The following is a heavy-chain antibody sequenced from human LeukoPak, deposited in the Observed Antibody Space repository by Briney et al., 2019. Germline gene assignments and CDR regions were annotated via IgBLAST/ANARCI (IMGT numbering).Heavy chain of an antibody. CDR3: ARERGGSSSSGRVNFDY. D-gene: IGHD6-6*01. J-gene: IGHJ4*02. CDR1: GYSFTSYW. Sequence: GESLKISCKGSGYSFTSYWIGWVRPMPGKGLEWMGIIYPGDSDTRYSPSFQGPVTISADKSISTAYLQWSSLKASDTAMYYCARERGGSSSSGRVNFDYWGQGTLVTVSS. V-gene: IGHV5-51*01. CDR2: IYPGDSDT.